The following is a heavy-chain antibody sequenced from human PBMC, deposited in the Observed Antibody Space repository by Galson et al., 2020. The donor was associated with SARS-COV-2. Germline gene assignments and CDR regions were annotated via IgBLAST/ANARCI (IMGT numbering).Heavy chain of an antibody. V-gene: IGHV1-24*01. CDR1: GYTLTELS. J-gene: IGHJ4*02. CDR2: FDPEDGET. CDR3: ATAWSLAGALRY. Sequence: ASVKVSCKVSGYTLTELSMHWVRQAPGKGLEWMGGFDPEDGETIYAQKFQGRVTMTEDTSTDTAYMELSSLRSEDTAVYYCATAWSLAGALRYWGQGTLVTVSS.